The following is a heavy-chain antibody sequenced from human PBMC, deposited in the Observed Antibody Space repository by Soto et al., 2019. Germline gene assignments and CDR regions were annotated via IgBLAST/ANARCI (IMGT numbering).Heavy chain of an antibody. J-gene: IGHJ3*02. CDR3: ARGERGGFDI. V-gene: IGHV3-30*04. CDR2: ISYDGRVK. Sequence: LRLSCAASGFTFSDYPMHWVRQAPGKGLEWVAVISYDGRVKYYADSVKGRFTISRDDAKNSLYLQMNSLRAEDTAVYYCARGERGGFDIWGQGTKVTVSS. CDR1: GFTFSDYP. D-gene: IGHD1-26*01.